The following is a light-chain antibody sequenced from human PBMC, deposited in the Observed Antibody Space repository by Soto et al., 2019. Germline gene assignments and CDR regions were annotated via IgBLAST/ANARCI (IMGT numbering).Light chain of an antibody. J-gene: IGKJ4*01. CDR3: QQRSNWHSGLT. Sequence: EIVLTQSPATLSLSPGERATLSCRASQSVSSYLAWYQQKPGQAPRLLIYDASNRATGIPARFSGSGSGTDFTLTISSLEPEDFAVYDCQQRSNWHSGLTFGGGTKVEIK. V-gene: IGKV3-11*01. CDR2: DAS. CDR1: QSVSSY.